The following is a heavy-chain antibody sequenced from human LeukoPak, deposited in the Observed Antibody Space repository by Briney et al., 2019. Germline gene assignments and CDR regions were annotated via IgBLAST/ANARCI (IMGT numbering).Heavy chain of an antibody. J-gene: IGHJ4*02. CDR2: MNPNSGNT. Sequence: ASVKVSCKASGYTFINYDINWVRQAPGQGLEWMGWMNPNSGNTVYVQKLQGRVTMTRNTSISTAYMELSSLRSEDTAVYYCARAYDSSGYGPDYWGQGTLATVSS. CDR1: GYTFINYD. D-gene: IGHD3-22*01. CDR3: ARAYDSSGYGPDY. V-gene: IGHV1-8*02.